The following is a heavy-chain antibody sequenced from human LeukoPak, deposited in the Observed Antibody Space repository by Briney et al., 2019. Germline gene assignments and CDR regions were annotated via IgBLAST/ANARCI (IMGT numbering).Heavy chain of an antibody. CDR1: GFTFSDYY. V-gene: IGHV3-11*01. CDR3: ARDENSSGWYYEPRYYYYGMDV. CDR2: ISSSGSAI. Sequence: GGSLRLSCAASGFTFSDYYMSWIRQAPGKGLEWVSYISSSGSAIYYADSVKGRFTISRDNAKNSLYLQMNSLRAEDTAVYYRARDENSSGWYYEPRYYYYGMDVWGQGTTVTVSS. D-gene: IGHD6-19*01. J-gene: IGHJ6*02.